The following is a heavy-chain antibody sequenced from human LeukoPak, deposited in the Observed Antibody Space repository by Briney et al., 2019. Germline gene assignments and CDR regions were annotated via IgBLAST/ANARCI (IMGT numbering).Heavy chain of an antibody. CDR1: GFIFSSYW. V-gene: IGHV3-7*01. D-gene: IGHD3-10*01. CDR3: ARYGSGTKYKDPFDY. CDR2: IKQDGSEK. Sequence: PGGSLRLSCAASGFIFSSYWMNWVRQAPGKGLEWVANIKQDGSEKYYVDSVKGRFTISRDNAKNSLYLQMNSLRDEDTAVYYCARYGSGTKYKDPFDYWGPGTLVTVSS. J-gene: IGHJ4*02.